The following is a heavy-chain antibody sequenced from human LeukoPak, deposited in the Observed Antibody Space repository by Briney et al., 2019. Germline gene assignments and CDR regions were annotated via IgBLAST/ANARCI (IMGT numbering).Heavy chain of an antibody. D-gene: IGHD1-20*01. V-gene: IGHV4-59*12. Sequence: SETLSLTCTVSAGSINSNYWSWLRQPPGKGLEWIRNIYYSGSTNSHTPLNSRVTTSETTSKKQFSLQLSPMTAADPGVYYCGGSNNCNDGYYNWFDPWGQGTLVTVSS. CDR3: GGSNNCNDGYYNWFDP. J-gene: IGHJ5*02. CDR2: IYYSGST. CDR1: AGSINSNY.